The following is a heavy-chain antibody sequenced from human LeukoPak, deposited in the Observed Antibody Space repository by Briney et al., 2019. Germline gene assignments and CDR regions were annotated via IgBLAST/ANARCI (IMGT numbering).Heavy chain of an antibody. J-gene: IGHJ4*02. V-gene: IGHV3-74*01. Sequence: GESLRLSCAASGFTFSGRSMHWVRQAPGKGLVWISGISNEGTTTYYADSVKGRFTISRDNAKNTLYLQMNSLRAEDTALYYCATRYGGYGLRYWGQGTLVTVSS. CDR1: GFTFSGRS. D-gene: IGHD4-17*01. CDR3: ATRYGGYGLRY. CDR2: ISNEGTTT.